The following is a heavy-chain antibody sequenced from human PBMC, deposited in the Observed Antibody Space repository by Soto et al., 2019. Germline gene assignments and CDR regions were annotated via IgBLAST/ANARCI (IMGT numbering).Heavy chain of an antibody. Sequence: GESLKISCKGSGYSFTSYWIGWVRQMPGKGLEWMGIIYPGDSDTRYSPSFQGQVTISADKSISTAYLQWSSLKASDTAMYYCARHVSYSSPYYYGMDVWGQGTTVTVSS. J-gene: IGHJ6*02. CDR2: IYPGDSDT. CDR3: ARHVSYSSPYYYGMDV. V-gene: IGHV5-51*01. CDR1: GYSFTSYW. D-gene: IGHD6-13*01.